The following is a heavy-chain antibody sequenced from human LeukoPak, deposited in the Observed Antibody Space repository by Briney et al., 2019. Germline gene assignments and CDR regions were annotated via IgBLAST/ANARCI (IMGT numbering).Heavy chain of an antibody. J-gene: IGHJ4*02. CDR1: GFTFSNYW. V-gene: IGHV3-7*01. CDR2: IRQDGSET. CDR3: ASRGDLSWFGALRH. D-gene: IGHD3-16*02. Sequence: PGGSLRLSCVVSGFTFSNYWMDWVRQAAGKGLEWVAFIRQDGSETNYVDSVRGRFTISRDNAKNPLYLQMNSLRVEDTAVYYCASRGDLSWFGALRHWSQGTLVTLSS.